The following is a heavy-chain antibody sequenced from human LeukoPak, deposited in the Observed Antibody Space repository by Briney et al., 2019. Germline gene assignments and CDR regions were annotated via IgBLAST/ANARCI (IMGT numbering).Heavy chain of an antibody. CDR2: ISGSGGST. CDR1: GFTFSSYA. Sequence: AGGSLRLSCAASGFTFSSYAMSWVRQAPGKGLEWVSAISGSGGSTYYADSVKGRFTISRDNSKNTLYLQMNSLRAEDTAVYYCAKVGSPAGTPNIYYYYYGMDVWGQGTTVTVSS. D-gene: IGHD6-19*01. J-gene: IGHJ6*02. CDR3: AKVGSPAGTPNIYYYYYGMDV. V-gene: IGHV3-23*01.